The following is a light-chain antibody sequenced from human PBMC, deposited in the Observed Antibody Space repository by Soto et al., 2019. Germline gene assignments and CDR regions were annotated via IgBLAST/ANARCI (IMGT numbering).Light chain of an antibody. CDR2: KAS. CDR3: QHYNSYSEA. J-gene: IGKJ1*01. Sequence: DIPMTQSPSTLSGSVGDRVTITCRDSQTISSWLAWYQQKPGKAPKLLIYKASTLKSGVPSRFSGSGSGTEFTLTISRLQPDDFATYYCQHYNSYSEAFGQGTKVALK. CDR1: QTISSW. V-gene: IGKV1-5*03.